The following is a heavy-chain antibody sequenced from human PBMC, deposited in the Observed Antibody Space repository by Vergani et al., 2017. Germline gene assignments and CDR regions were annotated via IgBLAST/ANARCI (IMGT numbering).Heavy chain of an antibody. CDR1: GGSTSPYY. V-gene: IGHV4-4*07. J-gene: IGHJ4*02. Sequence: QVQLQESGPGLVKPSETLCLTCIVSGGSTSPYYWSWIRQTAGKGLEWIGRIYTSESTNDNPSLKSRVTMSVVTSKNQFSMKLSSVTAADTAVYYCAREYSSSVGFLAYWGQGTLVTVSS. D-gene: IGHD6-6*01. CDR2: IYTSEST. CDR3: AREYSSSVGFLAY.